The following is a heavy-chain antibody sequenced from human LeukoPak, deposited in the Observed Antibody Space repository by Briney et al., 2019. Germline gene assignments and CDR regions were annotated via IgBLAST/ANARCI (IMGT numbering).Heavy chain of an antibody. CDR1: GFTFSSYG. V-gene: IGHV3-30*03. J-gene: IGHJ4*02. Sequence: GGSLRLSCAASGFTFSSYGMHWVRQAPGKGLEWVAVISYDGSNKYYADSVKGRFIISRDNSKNTMYLQMNSLRAEDTATYYCARGHHGDSWGQGTLVTVSS. CDR2: ISYDGSNK. D-gene: IGHD1-14*01. CDR3: ARGHHGDS.